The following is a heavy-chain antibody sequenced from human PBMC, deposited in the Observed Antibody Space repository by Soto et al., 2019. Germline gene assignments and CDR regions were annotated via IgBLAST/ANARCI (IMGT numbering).Heavy chain of an antibody. CDR3: ARRFPGDVVVQAAMGAFDI. V-gene: IGHV1-69*02. CDR1: GGTFSSYT. CDR2: IIPILGIA. D-gene: IGHD2-2*01. Sequence: QVQLVQSGAEVKKPGSSVKVSCKASGGTFSSYTISWVRQAPGQGLEWMGRIIPILGIANYAQKFQGRVTITADKSTSTAYMELSSLRSEGTAVYYCARRFPGDVVVQAAMGAFDIWGQGTMVTVSS. J-gene: IGHJ3*02.